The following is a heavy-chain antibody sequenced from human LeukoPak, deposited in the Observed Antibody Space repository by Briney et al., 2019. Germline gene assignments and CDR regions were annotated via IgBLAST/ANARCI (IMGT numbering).Heavy chain of an antibody. Sequence: SETLSLTCAVYGGSFSGYYWSWIRQPPGKGLEWMGEINHSGSTNYNPSLKSRVTISVDTSKNQFSLKLSSVTAADTAVYYCAISYYDFWSGYFAGEGRHYFDYWGQGTLVTVSS. CDR1: GGSFSGYY. CDR3: AISYYDFWSGYFAGEGRHYFDY. D-gene: IGHD3-3*01. CDR2: INHSGST. J-gene: IGHJ4*02. V-gene: IGHV4-34*01.